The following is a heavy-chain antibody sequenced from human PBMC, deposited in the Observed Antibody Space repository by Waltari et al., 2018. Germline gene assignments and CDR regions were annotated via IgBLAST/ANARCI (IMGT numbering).Heavy chain of an antibody. Sequence: EVQLVESGGGLVKPGGSLRLSCAASGFTFTNDWMVWVRQAPGKGLEGVGRIRSKADGGTIDYAAPVKGRFTISRDDSTKTMYLQMNSLKTEDTAVYYCNTGGWYDPWGQGTLVTVSS. CDR1: GFTFTNDW. CDR2: IRSKADGGTI. J-gene: IGHJ5*02. V-gene: IGHV3-15*01. CDR3: NTGGWYDP.